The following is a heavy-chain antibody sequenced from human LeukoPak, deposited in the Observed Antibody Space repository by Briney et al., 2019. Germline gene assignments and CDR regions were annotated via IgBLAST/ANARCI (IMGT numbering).Heavy chain of an antibody. J-gene: IGHJ4*02. V-gene: IGHV4-30-2*01. CDR3: ARAGDYGDYVFDY. CDR1: GGSISSGGYS. D-gene: IGHD4-17*01. CDR2: IYHSGST. Sequence: PSETLSLTCAVSGGSISSGGYSWSWIRQPPGKGVEWFGYIYHSGSTYYNPSLKSRVTISVDRSKNQFSLKLSSVAAADTAVYYCARAGDYGDYVFDYWGQGTLVTVSS.